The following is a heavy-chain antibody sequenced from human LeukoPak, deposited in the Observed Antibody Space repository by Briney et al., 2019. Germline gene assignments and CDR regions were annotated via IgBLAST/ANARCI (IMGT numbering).Heavy chain of an antibody. CDR2: FDPEDGET. J-gene: IGHJ3*02. V-gene: IGHV1-24*01. CDR1: GYTLTELS. CDR3: ATIVVVVAATPHAFDI. Sequence: GASVKVSCKVSGYTLTELSMHWVRQAPGKGLEWMGGFDPEDGETIYAQKFQGRVTMTEDTSTDTAYMELSSLRSEDTAVYYCATIVVVVAATPHAFDIWGQGTMVTVSS. D-gene: IGHD2-15*01.